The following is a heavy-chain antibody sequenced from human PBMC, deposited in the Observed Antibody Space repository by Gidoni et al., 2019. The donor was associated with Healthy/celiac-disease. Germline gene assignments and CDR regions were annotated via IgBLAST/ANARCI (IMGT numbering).Heavy chain of an antibody. V-gene: IGHV3-21*01. CDR2: ISRSSSYI. J-gene: IGHJ6*02. Sequence: EVQLVESGGGLVKPGGSLRLSCAASGFTFSSYSLNLVRQAPGKGLEWVSSISRSSSYIYYADSVKGRFTISRDNAKNSLYLQMNSLRAEDTAVYYCARAPREVFGVVIDYYYYGMDVWGQGTTVTVSS. CDR1: GFTFSSYS. CDR3: ARAPREVFGVVIDYYYYGMDV. D-gene: IGHD3-3*01.